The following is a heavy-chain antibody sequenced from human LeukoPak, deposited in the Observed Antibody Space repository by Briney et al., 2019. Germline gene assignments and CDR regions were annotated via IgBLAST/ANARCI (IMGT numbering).Heavy chain of an antibody. J-gene: IGHJ6*02. Sequence: GGSLRLSCAASGFTFSSYAMSWVRQAPGKGLEWVSAISGSGGSTYYADSVKGRFTISRDNAKNSLYLQMNSLRAEDTAVYYCARDPNYDFWSGYYVGMDVWGQGTTVTVSS. CDR1: GFTFSSYA. V-gene: IGHV3-23*01. CDR2: ISGSGGST. CDR3: ARDPNYDFWSGYYVGMDV. D-gene: IGHD3-3*01.